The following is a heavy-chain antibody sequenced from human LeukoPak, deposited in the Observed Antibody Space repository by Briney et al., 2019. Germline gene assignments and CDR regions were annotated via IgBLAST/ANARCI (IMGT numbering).Heavy chain of an antibody. CDR2: INHSGIT. CDR3: ARGSTLIRGFDY. V-gene: IGHV4-34*01. CDR1: GGSFSGYH. Sequence: SETLSLTCAVFGGSFSGYHWTWIRQPPGKGLEWIGEINHSGITNYNPSLKSRLTISLDTSKNQFSLKLSSVTAADTAVYYCARGSTLIRGFDYWGQGTLVTVSS. J-gene: IGHJ4*02. D-gene: IGHD3-10*01.